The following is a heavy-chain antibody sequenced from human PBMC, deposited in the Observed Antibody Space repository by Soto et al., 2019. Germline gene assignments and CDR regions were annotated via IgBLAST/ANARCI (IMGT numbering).Heavy chain of an antibody. V-gene: IGHV3-23*01. CDR3: AKGRGGFGELFSYYYHGMDV. CDR2: ISGSGGST. J-gene: IGHJ6*02. CDR1: GFTFSSYA. Sequence: PGGSLRLSCAASGFTFSSYAMSWVRQAPGKGLEWVSAISGSGGSTYYADSVKGRFTISRDNSKNTLYLQMNSLRAEDTAVYYCAKGRGGFGELFSYYYHGMDVWGQGTTVTVSS. D-gene: IGHD3-10*01.